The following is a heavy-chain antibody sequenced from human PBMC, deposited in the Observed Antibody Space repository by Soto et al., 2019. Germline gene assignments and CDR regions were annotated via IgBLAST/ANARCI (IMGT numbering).Heavy chain of an antibody. CDR1: GGSFSGYD. D-gene: IGHD3-22*01. J-gene: IGHJ4*02. V-gene: IGHV4-34*01. Sequence: SETLSLTCAVYGGSFSGYDWSWIRQPPGKGLEWIGEINHSGSTNYNPSLKSRVTISVDTSKNQFSLKLSSVTAADTAVYYCARGRGYYRYFDYWGQGTLVTVSS. CDR2: INHSGST. CDR3: ARGRGYYRYFDY.